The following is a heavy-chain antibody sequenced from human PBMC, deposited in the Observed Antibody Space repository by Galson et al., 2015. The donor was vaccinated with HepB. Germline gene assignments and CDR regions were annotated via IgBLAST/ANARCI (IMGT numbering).Heavy chain of an antibody. CDR2: ISSSSSTI. Sequence: SLRLSCAASGFTFSSYSMNWVRQAPGKGLEWVSYISSSSSTIYYADSVKGRFTISRDNAKNSLYLQMNSLRAEDTAVYYCARFDVYSSSWPEAFNFDYWGQGTLFTVSS. D-gene: IGHD6-13*01. CDR3: ARFDVYSSSWPEAFNFDY. CDR1: GFTFSSYS. J-gene: IGHJ4*02. V-gene: IGHV3-48*01.